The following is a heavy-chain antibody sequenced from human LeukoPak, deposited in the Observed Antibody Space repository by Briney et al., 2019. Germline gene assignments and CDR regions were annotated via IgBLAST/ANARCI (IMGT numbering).Heavy chain of an antibody. CDR2: INHSGST. J-gene: IGHJ4*02. CDR1: GGSISGYY. Sequence: PSETLSLTCTVSGGSISGYYWSWIRQPPGKGLEWIGEINHSGSTNYNPSLKSRVTISVDTSKNQFSLRLSSVTAADTAVYYCARFDYWGQGTLVTVSS. V-gene: IGHV4-34*01. CDR3: ARFDY.